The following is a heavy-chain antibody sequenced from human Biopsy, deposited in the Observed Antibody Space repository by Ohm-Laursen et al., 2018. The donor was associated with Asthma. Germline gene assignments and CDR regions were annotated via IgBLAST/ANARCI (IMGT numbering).Heavy chain of an antibody. CDR1: GFTFSIYD. CDR3: ARTNERWTSIQDDALDI. CDR2: ISYDGGNK. Sequence: SLRLSCTAPGFTFSIYDIHWVRQAPGKGLEWVAVISYDGGNKFYGDSVKGRFTLSRGNSRNTLYLQMNSLRVEDTAIYYCARTNERWTSIQDDALDIWGQGTMVIVSS. V-gene: IGHV3-30*03. D-gene: IGHD4-23*01. J-gene: IGHJ3*02.